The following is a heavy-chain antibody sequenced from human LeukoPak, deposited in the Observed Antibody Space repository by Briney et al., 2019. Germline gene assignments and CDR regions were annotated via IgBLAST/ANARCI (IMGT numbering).Heavy chain of an antibody. CDR1: GYTFTSYG. CDR2: ISAYNGNT. D-gene: IGHD6-6*01. CDR3: ARAHHKAARYNWFDP. Sequence: GASVKVSCKASGYTFTSYGISWVRQAPGQGLEWMGWISAYNGNTNYAQKLQGRVTMTTDTSTSTAYMELRSLRSDDTAVYYCARAHHKAARYNWFDPWGQGTLVTVSS. V-gene: IGHV1-18*01. J-gene: IGHJ5*02.